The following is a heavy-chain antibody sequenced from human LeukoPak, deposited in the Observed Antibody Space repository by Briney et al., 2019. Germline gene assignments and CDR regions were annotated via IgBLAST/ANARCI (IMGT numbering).Heavy chain of an antibody. CDR2: ISSSSSYI. CDR3: ARGRLRFLEWLLYDFDY. D-gene: IGHD3-3*01. CDR1: GFTFSSYS. Sequence: PGGSLRLSCAASGFTFSSYSMNWVRQTPGEGLEWVSSISSSSSYIYYADSVKGRFTISRDNAKNSLYLQMNSLRAEDTAVYYCARGRLRFLEWLLYDFDYWGQGALVTVSS. J-gene: IGHJ4*02. V-gene: IGHV3-21*01.